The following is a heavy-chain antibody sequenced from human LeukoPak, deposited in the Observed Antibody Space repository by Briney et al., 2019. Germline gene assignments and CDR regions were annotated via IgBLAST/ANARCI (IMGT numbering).Heavy chain of an antibody. Sequence: GGSLRLSCAASGFTFSSDAMSWVRQAPGKGLEWVSAISGSGGSTYYADSVKGRFTISRDNSKNTLYLQMNSLRVEDTAVYYCAKDRYYYDSSGYYYFFDYWGQGTLVTVSP. CDR1: GFTFSSDA. V-gene: IGHV3-23*01. CDR3: AKDRYYYDSSGYYYFFDY. J-gene: IGHJ4*02. D-gene: IGHD3-22*01. CDR2: ISGSGGST.